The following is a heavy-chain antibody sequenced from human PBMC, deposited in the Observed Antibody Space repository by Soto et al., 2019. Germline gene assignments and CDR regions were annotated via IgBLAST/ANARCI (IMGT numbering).Heavy chain of an antibody. CDR1: GGSFSGYY. V-gene: IGHV4-34*01. J-gene: IGHJ6*03. CDR2: INHSGST. CDR3: ARNGYCSGGSCYSAHYYYYYMDV. D-gene: IGHD2-15*01. Sequence: QVQLQQWGAGLLKPSETLSLTCAVYGGSFSGYYWSWIRQPPGKGLEWIGEINHSGSTNYNPSLKSRVPISVDTSKNQFSLKLSSVTAADTAVYYCARNGYCSGGSCYSAHYYYYYMDVWGKGTTVTVSS.